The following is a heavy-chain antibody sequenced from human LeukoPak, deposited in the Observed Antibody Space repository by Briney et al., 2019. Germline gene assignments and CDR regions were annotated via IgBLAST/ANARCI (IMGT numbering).Heavy chain of an antibody. CDR1: GYTFTSYY. J-gene: IGHJ4*02. D-gene: IGHD6-13*01. V-gene: IGHV1-2*02. CDR3: ARAIAGAGSKGYFDY. CDR2: INPNSGGT. Sequence: ASVKVSCKASGYTFTSYYMHWVRQAPGQGLEWMGWINPNSGGTNYSQKFQDRVTMTRYTSISTAYMELSRLRSDDTAVYYCARAIAGAGSKGYFDYWGQGTLVTVSS.